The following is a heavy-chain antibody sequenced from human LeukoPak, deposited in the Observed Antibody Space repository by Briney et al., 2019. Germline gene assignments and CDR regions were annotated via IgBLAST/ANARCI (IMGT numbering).Heavy chain of an antibody. D-gene: IGHD3-16*01. Sequence: AGGSLRLSCAASGFTFDDYAMHWVRQAPGKGLEWVSDISWNSGSIGYADSVKGRFTISRDNAKNSLYLQMNSLRAEDTALYYCAKARTNYGHFPTDYWGQGTLVTVSS. V-gene: IGHV3-9*01. CDR2: ISWNSGSI. J-gene: IGHJ4*02. CDR1: GFTFDDYA. CDR3: AKARTNYGHFPTDY.